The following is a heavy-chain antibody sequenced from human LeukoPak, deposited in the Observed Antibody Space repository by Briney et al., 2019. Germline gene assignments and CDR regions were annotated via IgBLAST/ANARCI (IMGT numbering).Heavy chain of an antibody. CDR3: ARDANLMWEY. V-gene: IGHV3-48*04. J-gene: IGHJ4*02. Sequence: TGGSLRLSCAASGFTFSTYSMNWVRQAPGKGLEWVSYISSSSSTIYYADSVKGRFTISRDNAKNSLYLQMNSLRAEDTAVYYCARDANLMWEYWGQGTLVTVSS. D-gene: IGHD1-26*01. CDR1: GFTFSTYS. CDR2: ISSSSSTI.